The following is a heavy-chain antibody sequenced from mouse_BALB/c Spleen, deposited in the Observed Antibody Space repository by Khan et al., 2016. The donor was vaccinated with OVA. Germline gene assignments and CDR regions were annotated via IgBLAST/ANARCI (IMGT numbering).Heavy chain of an antibody. CDR2: IYPSDGRH. CDR1: GYTFTNYW. J-gene: IGHJ2*01. Sequence: VQLQQPGAELVKPGASVKLSCKASGYTFTNYWVHWVKQRPGQGLEWIGEIYPSDGRHNNNEKFKSKATLTVEKSSSPAYMQLSSLTSEDYAVDYCARNSYFGNYFDYWGQGTTLTVSS. D-gene: IGHD2-10*01. V-gene: IGHV1S81*02. CDR3: ARNSYFGNYFDY.